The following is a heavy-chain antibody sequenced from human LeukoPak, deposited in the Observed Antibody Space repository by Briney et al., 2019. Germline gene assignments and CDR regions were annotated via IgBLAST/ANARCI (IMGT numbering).Heavy chain of an antibody. D-gene: IGHD2-2*02. CDR3: ARGSVVPAAILNAFDI. CDR1: GGTFRSYA. J-gene: IGHJ3*02. Sequence: ASVTVSCKASGGTFRSYAISWVRQAPGQGLEWMGGVIPIFGTANYAQKFQGRVTITADESTSTAYMELSSLRSEDTAVYYCARGSVVPAAILNAFDIWGQGTMVTVSS. V-gene: IGHV1-69*13. CDR2: VIPIFGTA.